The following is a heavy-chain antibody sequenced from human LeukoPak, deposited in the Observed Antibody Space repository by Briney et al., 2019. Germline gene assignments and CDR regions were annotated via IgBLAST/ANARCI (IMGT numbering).Heavy chain of an antibody. Sequence: GGSLRLSCAASGFTFSSYWMSWVRQAPGKGLEWVANIKQDGSEKYYVDSVKGRFTVSRDNAKNSLYLQMNSLRAEDTAMYYCARGGKRAVAGTRSPQYFQHWGQGTLVTVSS. J-gene: IGHJ1*01. CDR2: IKQDGSEK. V-gene: IGHV3-7*04. D-gene: IGHD6-19*01. CDR3: ARGGKRAVAGTRSPQYFQH. CDR1: GFTFSSYW.